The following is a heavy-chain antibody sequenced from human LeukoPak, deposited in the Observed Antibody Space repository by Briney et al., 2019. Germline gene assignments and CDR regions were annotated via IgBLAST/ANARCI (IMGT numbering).Heavy chain of an antibody. Sequence: GGSLRLSCAASGFTFRSYAMHWVPQARGKGVEYVSAFSSSGGRTYYADSVKGRFTISRDNSKNTLYLQMGSLIAEDMAVYYCARVRGSGSYTDWYFDLWGRGTLVTVSS. V-gene: IGHV3-64*02. CDR1: GFTFRSYA. CDR3: ARVRGSGSYTDWYFDL. D-gene: IGHD3-10*01. CDR2: FSSSGGRT. J-gene: IGHJ2*01.